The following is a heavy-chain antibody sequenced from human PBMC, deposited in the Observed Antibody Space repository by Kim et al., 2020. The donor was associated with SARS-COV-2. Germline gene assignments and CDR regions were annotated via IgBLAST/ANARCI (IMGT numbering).Heavy chain of an antibody. D-gene: IGHD1-26*01. V-gene: IGHV5-51*01. Sequence: YSPSFQGQVTLSADKSISTAYLQWSSLKASDTAMYYCARRSGSPHRSFDYWGQGTLVTVSS. J-gene: IGHJ4*02. CDR3: ARRSGSPHRSFDY.